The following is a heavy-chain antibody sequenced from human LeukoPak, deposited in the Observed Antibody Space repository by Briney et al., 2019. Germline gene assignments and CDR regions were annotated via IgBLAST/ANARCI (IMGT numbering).Heavy chain of an antibody. CDR1: GGSISSYY. Sequence: SETLSLTCTVPGGSISSYYWSWIRQPPGKGLEWIGYIYYSGSTNYNPSLKSRVTISVDTSKNQFSLKLSSVTAADTAVYYCARVKWLRSGGLFDYWGQGTLVTVSS. D-gene: IGHD5-12*01. J-gene: IGHJ4*02. CDR3: ARVKWLRSGGLFDY. V-gene: IGHV4-59*12. CDR2: IYYSGST.